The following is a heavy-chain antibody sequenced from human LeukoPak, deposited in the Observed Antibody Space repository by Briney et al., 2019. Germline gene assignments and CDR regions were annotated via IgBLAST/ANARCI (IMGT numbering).Heavy chain of an antibody. CDR3: ARTLAAVIQLWSDGFTDY. Sequence: ASVKVSCKASGYTFTRHGISWVRQAPGQGLEWMGWISAYNGNTYYAQKFQGRVTMTTDTSTSTAYMELRSLRSDDTAVYYCARTLAAVIQLWSDGFTDYWGQGTLVTVSS. D-gene: IGHD5-18*01. V-gene: IGHV1-18*01. CDR2: ISAYNGNT. CDR1: GYTFTRHG. J-gene: IGHJ4*02.